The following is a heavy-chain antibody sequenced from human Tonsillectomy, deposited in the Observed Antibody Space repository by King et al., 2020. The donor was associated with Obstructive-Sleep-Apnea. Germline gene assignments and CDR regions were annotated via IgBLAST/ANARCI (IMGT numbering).Heavy chain of an antibody. Sequence: VQLVESGGGLVQPGGSLRLSCAASGFTFSSYWMSWVRQAPGKGLEWVANIKQDGSEKYYVDSVKGRFTISRDNAENSLYLQMNSLRAEDTAVYYCARAPRGDGYNFLDYWGQGTLVTVSS. V-gene: IGHV3-7*03. CDR2: IKQDGSEK. CDR1: GFTFSSYW. D-gene: IGHD5-24*01. CDR3: ARAPRGDGYNFLDY. J-gene: IGHJ4*02.